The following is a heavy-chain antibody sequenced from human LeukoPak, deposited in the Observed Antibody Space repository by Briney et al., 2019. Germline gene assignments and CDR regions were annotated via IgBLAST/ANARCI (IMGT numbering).Heavy chain of an antibody. CDR2: ISSSSSYT. V-gene: IGHV3-11*06. CDR3: ARAPYYDFWSGYYGYFDY. J-gene: IGHJ4*02. Sequence: GGSLRLSCAASGFTFSDYYMSWIRQAPGKGLEWVSYISSSSSYTNYADSVKGRFTISRGNAKNSLYLQMNSLRAEDTAVYYCARAPYYDFWSGYYGYFDYWGQGTLVTVSS. CDR1: GFTFSDYY. D-gene: IGHD3-3*01.